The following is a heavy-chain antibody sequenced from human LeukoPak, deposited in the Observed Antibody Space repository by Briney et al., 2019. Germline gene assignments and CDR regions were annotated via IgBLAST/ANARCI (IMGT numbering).Heavy chain of an antibody. CDR2: IYTTGST. V-gene: IGHV4-4*07. D-gene: IGHD3-22*01. CDR3: ARLSYDSSGYYYFPHYYGMDV. J-gene: IGHJ6*02. Sequence: PSETLSLTCTVSGGSISTYYWSWIRRPAGKRLEWIGHIYTTGSTSYNPSLKSRVTMSVDTSKNQFSLKLSSVTAADTAVYYCARLSYDSSGYYYFPHYYGMDVWGQGTTVTVSS. CDR1: GGSISTYY.